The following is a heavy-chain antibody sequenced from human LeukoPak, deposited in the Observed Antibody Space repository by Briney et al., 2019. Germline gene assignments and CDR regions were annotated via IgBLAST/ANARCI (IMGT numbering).Heavy chain of an antibody. CDR2: IFPFSATT. V-gene: IGHV1-69*06. J-gene: IGHJ3*02. Sequence: SVKVSCKASGGAFSNYAIIWVRQAPGQGLEWMGGIFPFSATTNYAQKFQGRVTITADKSTSTVYMELRSLRSEDTAVYYCARDPGYSGYVGAFDIWGQGTMVTVSS. D-gene: IGHD5-12*01. CDR3: ARDPGYSGYVGAFDI. CDR1: GGAFSNYA.